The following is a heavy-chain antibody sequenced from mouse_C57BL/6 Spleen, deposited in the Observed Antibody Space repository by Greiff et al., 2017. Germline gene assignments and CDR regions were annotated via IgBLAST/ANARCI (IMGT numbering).Heavy chain of an antibody. CDR1: GYTFTDYE. Sequence: QVQLQQSGAELVRPGASVTLSCKASGYTFTDYEMHWVKQTPVHGLEWIGAIDPETGGTAYNQKFKGKAILTADKSSSTAYMELRSLTSEDTAVYYCAREGDLDRCFDYWGQGTTLTVSS. CDR2: IDPETGGT. J-gene: IGHJ2*01. CDR3: AREGDLDRCFDY. V-gene: IGHV1-15*01.